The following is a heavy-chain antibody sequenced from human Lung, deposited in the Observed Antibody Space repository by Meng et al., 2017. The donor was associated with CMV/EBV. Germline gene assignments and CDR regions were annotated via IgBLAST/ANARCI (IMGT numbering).Heavy chain of an antibody. D-gene: IGHD1-1*01. J-gene: IGHJ4*02. CDR2: LYDSGST. Sequence: QLQPQESGPGLVRPSETLSLTCSVSGGSISSSTYYWAWIRQPPGKGLEWIGSLYDSGSTYYHPSLKSRVTISVDTSKTYFSLKLRSVTAADTAVYYCARDLEYWGQGTLVTVSS. CDR1: GGSISSSTYY. CDR3: ARDLEY. V-gene: IGHV4-39*07.